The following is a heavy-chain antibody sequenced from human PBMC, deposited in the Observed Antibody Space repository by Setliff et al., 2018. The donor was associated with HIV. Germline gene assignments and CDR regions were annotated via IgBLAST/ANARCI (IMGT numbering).Heavy chain of an antibody. D-gene: IGHD6-6*01. CDR1: GYTFTNYW. J-gene: IGHJ3*02. CDR3: ARQRSIAARPNSAFDI. V-gene: IGHV5-51*01. CDR2: IYPGDSDT. Sequence: PGESLKISCQGSGYTFTNYWIAWVRQMPGKGLEWMGIIYPGDSDTRYSPSFQGQVTISADKSISTAYLQWSSLKASDAAMYYCARQRSIAARPNSAFDIWGQGTMVTVSS.